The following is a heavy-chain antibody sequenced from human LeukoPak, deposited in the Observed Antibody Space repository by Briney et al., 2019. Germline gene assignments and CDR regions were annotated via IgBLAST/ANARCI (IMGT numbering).Heavy chain of an antibody. D-gene: IGHD6-6*01. CDR1: GYTFTSYD. V-gene: IGHV1-8*03. CDR2: MNPNSGNT. J-gene: IGHJ6*03. Sequence: ASVKVSCKASGYTFTSYDINWVRQAPGQGLEWMGWMNPNSGNTGYAQKFQGRVTITRNTSISTAYVELSSLRSEDTAVYYCARALNRGSARLRYYYMDVWGKGTTVTVSS. CDR3: ARALNRGSARLRYYYMDV.